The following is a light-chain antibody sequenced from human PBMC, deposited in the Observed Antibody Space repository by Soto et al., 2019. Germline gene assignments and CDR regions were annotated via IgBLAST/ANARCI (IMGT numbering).Light chain of an antibody. V-gene: IGLV3-21*02. J-gene: IGLJ3*02. CDR2: DDS. CDR1: NIGSIG. Sequence: SSELTQPPSVSVAPGQTASITCGGNNIGSIGVHWYQPKPGQAPVLVVYDDSDRPSGIPERFSGSISGNTATLTISRVEVGDEADYYCHVWDRSSDHRVFGGGTKLTVL. CDR3: HVWDRSSDHRV.